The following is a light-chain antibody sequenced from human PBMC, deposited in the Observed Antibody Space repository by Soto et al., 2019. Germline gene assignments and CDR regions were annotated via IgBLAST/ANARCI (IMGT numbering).Light chain of an antibody. CDR3: RQYNTFPLT. V-gene: IGKV1-5*03. CDR2: KAS. J-gene: IGKJ4*01. CDR1: QTISTW. Sequence: DIPMTQSPSTLSASVGDRVTISCRASQTISTWLAWYQQKPGKAPNPLIYKASSLESGVPSRFSGSGSGTEFTLTISSLQPDDFATYYCRQYNTFPLTFGGGTKVEIK.